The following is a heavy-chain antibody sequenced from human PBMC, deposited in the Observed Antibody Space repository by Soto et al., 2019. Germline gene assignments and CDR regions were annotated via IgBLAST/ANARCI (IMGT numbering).Heavy chain of an antibody. V-gene: IGHV1-46*01. CDR3: ARSALYCSGGSCYSFISDY. J-gene: IGHJ4*02. D-gene: IGHD2-15*01. CDR1: GYTFTSYY. Sequence: QVQLVQSGAEVKKPGASVKVSCKASGYTFTSYYMHWVRQAPGQGLEWMGIINPSGGSTSYAQKFQGRVTMTRDTATSTVYMELSILRSEDTAVYYCARSALYCSGGSCYSFISDYWGQGTLVTVSS. CDR2: INPSGGST.